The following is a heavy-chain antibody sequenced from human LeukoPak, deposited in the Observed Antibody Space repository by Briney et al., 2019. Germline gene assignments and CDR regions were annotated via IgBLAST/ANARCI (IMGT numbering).Heavy chain of an antibody. CDR3: ARDVSPGWQQPADY. Sequence: ASVKVSCKASGYTFTSYGISWVRQAPGQGLEWMGWISAYNGNTNYAQKLRGRVTMTTDTSTSTAYMELRSLRSDDTAVYYCARDVSPGWQQPADYWGQGTLVTVSS. D-gene: IGHD6-13*01. CDR1: GYTFTSYG. CDR2: ISAYNGNT. J-gene: IGHJ4*02. V-gene: IGHV1-18*01.